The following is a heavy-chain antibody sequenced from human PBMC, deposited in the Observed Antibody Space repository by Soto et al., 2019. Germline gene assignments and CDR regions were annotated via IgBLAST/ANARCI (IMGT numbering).Heavy chain of an antibody. J-gene: IGHJ4*02. CDR3: ARGGRDGYNNFDY. D-gene: IGHD5-12*01. Sequence: GAVLRLSSAASGFPVSSNYLSCVRQAPGKGLEWVSVIYSGGTPYYADSVKGIFTISRDNSKNTLYLQMNSLRAEDTAVYYCARGGRDGYNNFDYWGQGT. V-gene: IGHV3-66*01. CDR1: GFPVSSNY. CDR2: IYSGGTP.